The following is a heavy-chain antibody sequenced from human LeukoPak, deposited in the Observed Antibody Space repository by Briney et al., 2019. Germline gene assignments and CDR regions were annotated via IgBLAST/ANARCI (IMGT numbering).Heavy chain of an antibody. D-gene: IGHD3-22*01. V-gene: IGHV4-34*01. CDR2: ISHSGTA. Sequence: SETLSLTCAVYGGSFSGYYWSWIRQPPGKGLEWIGEISHSGTAYYNPSLRTRVSISVDTSKNEFSLRLSAVTAADTGLYYCARIIRTAGYYSNPKSGSFDLWGQGILVTVSS. CDR1: GGSFSGYY. CDR3: ARIIRTAGYYSNPKSGSFDL. J-gene: IGHJ5*02.